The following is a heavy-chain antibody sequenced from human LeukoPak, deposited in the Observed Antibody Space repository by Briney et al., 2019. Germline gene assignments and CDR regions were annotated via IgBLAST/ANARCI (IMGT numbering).Heavy chain of an antibody. V-gene: IGHV1-8*03. J-gene: IGHJ6*03. D-gene: IGHD6-19*01. CDR1: GYTFTSYG. CDR2: MNPNSGNT. Sequence: GASVKVSCKASGYTFTSYGISWVRQAPGQGLEWMGWMNPNSGNTGYAQKFQGRVTITRNTSISTAYMELSSLRSEDTAVYYCARGISSGWPTYYYYMDVWGKGTTVTVSS. CDR3: ARGISSGWPTYYYYMDV.